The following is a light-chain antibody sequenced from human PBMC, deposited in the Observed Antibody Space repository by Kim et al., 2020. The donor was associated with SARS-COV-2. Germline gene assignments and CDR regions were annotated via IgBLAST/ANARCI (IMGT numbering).Light chain of an antibody. CDR2: ENN. V-gene: IGLV6-57*03. J-gene: IGLJ2*01. Sequence: GKPVTIPCTRSSGSIASNYVQWYQQRPGSAPTTVISENNQRPSGVPDRFSGSIDSSSNSASLTISGLKTEDEADYYCQSYDSSTVIFGGGTQLTVL. CDR3: QSYDSSTVI. CDR1: SGSIASNY.